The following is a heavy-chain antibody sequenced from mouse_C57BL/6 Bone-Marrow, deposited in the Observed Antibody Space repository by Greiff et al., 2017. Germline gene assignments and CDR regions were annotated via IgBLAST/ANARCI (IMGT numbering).Heavy chain of an antibody. CDR3: TRQEVATRDWFAY. CDR1: GFTFSDAW. Sequence: EVKVVESGGGLVQPGGSMKLSCAASGFTFSDAWMDWVRQSPEKGLEWVAEIRNKANNHATYYAESVKGRFTISRDDSKSSVYLQMNSLRAEDTGIYYCTRQEVATRDWFAYWGQGTLVTVSA. J-gene: IGHJ3*01. V-gene: IGHV6-6*01. D-gene: IGHD1-1*01. CDR2: IRNKANNHAT.